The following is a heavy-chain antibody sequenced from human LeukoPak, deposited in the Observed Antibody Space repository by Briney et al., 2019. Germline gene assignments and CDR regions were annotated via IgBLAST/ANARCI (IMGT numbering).Heavy chain of an antibody. Sequence: ASVQVSCKASGFTFTSSAVQWVRQARGQRLEWIGWIVVGSGNTNYAQKFQERVTITRDMSTSTAYMELSSLRPEDTAVYYCAAGPSGYSYSYFDYWGQGTLVTVSS. J-gene: IGHJ4*02. V-gene: IGHV1-58*01. CDR1: GFTFTSSA. CDR2: IVVGSGNT. CDR3: AAGPSGYSYSYFDY. D-gene: IGHD5-18*01.